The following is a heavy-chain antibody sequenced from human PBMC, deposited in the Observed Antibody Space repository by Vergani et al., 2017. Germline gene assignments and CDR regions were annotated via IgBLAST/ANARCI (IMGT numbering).Heavy chain of an antibody. V-gene: IGHV1-46*03. D-gene: IGHD3-9*01. CDR3: ARGDYGILTGYRY. J-gene: IGHJ4*02. CDR1: GYTFSNYY. Sequence: QVQVVQSGAAVKKSGASVKVSCKTSGYTFSNYYMHWVRQAPGQGVEWMGIINPSGGHTNYAQQFQGRVTMTRDTSTSTVYMELSSLGSEDTAIYYCARGDYGILTGYRYWGQGTLVTVSA. CDR2: INPSGGHT.